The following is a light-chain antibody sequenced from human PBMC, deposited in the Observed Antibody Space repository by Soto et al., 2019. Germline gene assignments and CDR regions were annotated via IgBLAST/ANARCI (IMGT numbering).Light chain of an antibody. V-gene: IGKV1-5*01. CDR2: DAS. Sequence: DIQMTQSPSTLSASVGDRVTITCRASQSINTWLAWYQHKPGKAPKLLIYDASSLESGVPSRFSGSGSGTEFTLTISSLQPEDFATYYCLQDYNYPWTFGQGTKVDIK. J-gene: IGKJ1*01. CDR1: QSINTW. CDR3: LQDYNYPWT.